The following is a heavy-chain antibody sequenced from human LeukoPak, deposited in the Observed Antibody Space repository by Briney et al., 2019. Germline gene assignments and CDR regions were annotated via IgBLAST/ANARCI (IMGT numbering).Heavy chain of an antibody. CDR2: IKQDGSEK. J-gene: IGHJ4*02. CDR3: ARRIVGPSSGGDY. V-gene: IGHV3-7*01. Sequence: GGSLRLSCAASGFTFSSYWMSWVRQAPGKGLEWVANIKQDGSEKYYVDSVKGRFTISRDNAKNSLYLQMNSLRVEDTAVYYCARRIVGPSSGGDYWGQGTPVTVSS. D-gene: IGHD1-26*01. CDR1: GFTFSSYW.